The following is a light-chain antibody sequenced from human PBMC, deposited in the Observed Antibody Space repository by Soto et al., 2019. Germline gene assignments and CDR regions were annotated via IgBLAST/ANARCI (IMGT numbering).Light chain of an antibody. CDR3: QQYDDWPPLT. V-gene: IGKV3-15*01. J-gene: IGKJ4*01. CDR2: SAS. CDR1: QSVSSN. Sequence: EIVMTQSPATLSVSPGERVTLSCRASQSVSSNLAWYQQKPGQAPRVLIYSASRRATGIPDRFSGSGSGTEFTLTISSLQSEDFAVYYCQQYDDWPPLTFGGGTKVEIK.